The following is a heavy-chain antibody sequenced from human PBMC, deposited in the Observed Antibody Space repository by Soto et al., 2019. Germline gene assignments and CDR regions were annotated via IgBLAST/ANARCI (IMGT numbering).Heavy chain of an antibody. D-gene: IGHD3-22*01. CDR3: ARDTLYYDTPRAHAFDI. J-gene: IGHJ3*02. CDR2: INHSGRV. CDR1: GGSISSHY. V-gene: IGHV4-34*01. Sequence: SETLSLTCAVSGGSISSHYWTWIRQPPGKGLEWIGDINHSGRVNYSPSLKSRVTISLDTSKNQFSLTLSAVTAADTAVYYCARDTLYYDTPRAHAFDIWGHGTMVTVSS.